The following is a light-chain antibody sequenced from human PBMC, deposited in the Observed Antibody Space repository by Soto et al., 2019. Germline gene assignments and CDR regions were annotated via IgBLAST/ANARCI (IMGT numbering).Light chain of an antibody. J-gene: IGKJ5*01. Sequence: EIVMTQSPATLSVSPGERATLSCRASQSVFSSLAWYQQKPGQAPRLLIYGAATRATGIPARFRGSGSGTEFTLSISSLQSEDFAVYYCQQYSNWPITFGQGTRLEI. V-gene: IGKV3-15*01. CDR2: GAA. CDR1: QSVFSS. CDR3: QQYSNWPIT.